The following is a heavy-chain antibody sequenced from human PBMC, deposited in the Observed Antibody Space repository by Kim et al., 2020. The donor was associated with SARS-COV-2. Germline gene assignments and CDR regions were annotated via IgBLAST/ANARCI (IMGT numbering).Heavy chain of an antibody. D-gene: IGHD2-2*01. CDR1: GFTFSSYA. Sequence: GGSLRLSCAASGFTFSSYAMSWVRQAPGKGLEWVSAISGSGGSTYYADSVKGRFTISRDNSKNTLYLQMNSLRAEDTAVYYCAKARACSSTSCHYPNYWGQGTLVTVSS. J-gene: IGHJ4*02. CDR2: ISGSGGST. CDR3: AKARACSSTSCHYPNY. V-gene: IGHV3-23*01.